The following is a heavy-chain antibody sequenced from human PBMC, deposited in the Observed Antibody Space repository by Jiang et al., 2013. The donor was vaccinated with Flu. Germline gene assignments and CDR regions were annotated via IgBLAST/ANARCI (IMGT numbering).Heavy chain of an antibody. CDR1: GGSISSSSYY. CDR2: IYYSGST. D-gene: IGHD3-22*01. J-gene: IGHJ3*02. V-gene: IGHV4-39*01. CDR3: ATQVVRVQYAFDI. Sequence: LLKPSETLSLTCTVSGGSISSSSYYWGWIRQPPGKGLEWIGSIYYSGSTYYNPSLKSRVTISVDTSKNQFSLKLSSVTAADTAVYYCATQVVRVQYAFDIWGQGTMVTVSS.